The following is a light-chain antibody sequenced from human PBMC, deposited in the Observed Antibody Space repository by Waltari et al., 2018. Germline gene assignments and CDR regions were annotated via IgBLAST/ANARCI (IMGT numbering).Light chain of an antibody. CDR2: EVT. Sequence: QSALTQPPSASGSPGQSVTISCTGTSSDVGGYKYVSWYQPHPGKAPKRMIYEVTKRPSGVPDRFSGSKSGNTASLTVSGLQAEDEAHYYCSAYAGSDNLVFGGGTKVTVL. CDR3: SAYAGSDNLV. J-gene: IGLJ2*01. CDR1: SSDVGGYKY. V-gene: IGLV2-8*01.